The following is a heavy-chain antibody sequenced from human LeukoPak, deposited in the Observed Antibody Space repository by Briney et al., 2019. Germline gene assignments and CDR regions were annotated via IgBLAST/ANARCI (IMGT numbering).Heavy chain of an antibody. J-gene: IGHJ4*02. D-gene: IGHD5-18*01. CDR1: GFTFSRHW. CDR2: IKQDGSDT. Sequence: PGGSLRLSCAASGFTFSRHWMYWVRQAPGKGLEWVANIKQDGSDTYYVDFVKGRFTISRDNAKNSLYLQMNSLRAEDTAVYYCTSSGYIYVGYWGQGTLVTVSP. CDR3: TSSGYIYVGY. V-gene: IGHV3-7*01.